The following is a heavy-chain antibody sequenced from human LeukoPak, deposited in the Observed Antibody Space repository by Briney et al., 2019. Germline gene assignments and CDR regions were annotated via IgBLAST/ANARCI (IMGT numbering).Heavy chain of an antibody. J-gene: IGHJ1*01. CDR3: ARDLGYSLGARSP. V-gene: IGHV3-23*01. CDR2: ISGSGGST. CDR1: GFTFSTYA. Sequence: GASLRLSCTGSGFTFSTYAMSWVRQAPGKGLEWVSVISGSGGSTYYADPVKSRFTISRDNSKNTLYLQMSSLRAEDTAVYYCARDLGYSLGARSPWGQGTLVTVSS. D-gene: IGHD5-12*01.